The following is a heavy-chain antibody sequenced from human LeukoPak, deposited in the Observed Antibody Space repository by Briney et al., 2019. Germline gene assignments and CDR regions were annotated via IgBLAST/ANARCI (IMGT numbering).Heavy chain of an antibody. D-gene: IGHD3-10*01. CDR1: GGSISGSDYY. CDR3: ARTASYGSGSYYGLVGYYGMDV. CDR2: IYHSGSTYYYGGST. J-gene: IGHJ6*02. Sequence: SETLSLTCTVSGGSISGSDYYWGWIRQPPGKGLEWIGYIYHSGSTYYYGGSTYYNPSLKSRVTISVDTSKNQFSLKLSSVTAADTAVYYCARTASYGSGSYYGLVGYYGMDVWGQGTTVTVSS. V-gene: IGHV4-31*03.